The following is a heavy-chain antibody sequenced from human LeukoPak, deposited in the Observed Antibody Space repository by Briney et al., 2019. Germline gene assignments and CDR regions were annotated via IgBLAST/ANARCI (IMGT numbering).Heavy chain of an antibody. Sequence: GGSLRLSCAASGFTFSSYSMNWARQAPGKGLEWVSYISSSSSTIYYADSVKGRFTISRDNAKNSLYLQMNSLRAEDTAVYYCASVYYCGGDCYPLDYWGQGTLVTVSS. D-gene: IGHD2-21*02. CDR1: GFTFSSYS. V-gene: IGHV3-48*01. CDR2: ISSSSSTI. J-gene: IGHJ4*02. CDR3: ASVYYCGGDCYPLDY.